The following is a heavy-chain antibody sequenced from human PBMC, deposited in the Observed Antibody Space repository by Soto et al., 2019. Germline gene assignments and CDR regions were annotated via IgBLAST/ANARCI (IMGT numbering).Heavy chain of an antibody. D-gene: IGHD2-15*01. CDR3: ARGQEVGAHFFDS. V-gene: IGHV3-13*01. CDR2: IGTAGDT. CDR1: GFTFSGFD. J-gene: IGHJ4*02. Sequence: GGSLRLACEASGFTFSGFDMHWVRQPTGKGLEWVSTIGTAGDTYYAVSVKGRFTISRDNAKNSLSLQMNSLRAGDTAVYFCARGQEVGAHFFDSWGQGTQVTVSS.